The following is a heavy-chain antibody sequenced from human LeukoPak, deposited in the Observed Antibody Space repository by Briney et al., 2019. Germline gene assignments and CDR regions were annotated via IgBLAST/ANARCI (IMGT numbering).Heavy chain of an antibody. D-gene: IGHD1-7*01. Sequence: TGGSLRPSCAPSGFTFVSFGLSWAGQAPGKGLEWVANIKQDGSEKYYVDSVKGRFTISRDNAKNSPYLQMNSLRAEDTAVYYCAREITGTPFDYWGQGTLVTVSS. V-gene: IGHV3-7*01. J-gene: IGHJ4*02. CDR1: GFTFVSFG. CDR3: AREITGTPFDY. CDR2: IKQDGSEK.